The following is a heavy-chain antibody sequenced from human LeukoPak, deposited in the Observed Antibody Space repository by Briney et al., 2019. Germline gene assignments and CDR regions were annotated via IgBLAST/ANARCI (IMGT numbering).Heavy chain of an antibody. V-gene: IGHV3-7*04. D-gene: IGHD3-16*01. CDR2: IKRDGFEL. CDR3: ARERYASGGIDY. J-gene: IGHJ4*02. CDR1: GFTFSNYW. Sequence: GGSLRLSCAASGFTFSNYWMSWVRQAPGKGLEWMANIKRDGFELFYVDSVKGRFAISRDNVKNSLFLQMNSLRDEDTTVYYCARERYASGGIDYWGQGTLVTVSS.